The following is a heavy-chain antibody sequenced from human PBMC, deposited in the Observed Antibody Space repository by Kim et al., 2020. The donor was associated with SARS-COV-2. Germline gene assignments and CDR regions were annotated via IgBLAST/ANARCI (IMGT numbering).Heavy chain of an antibody. CDR3: TTDVWELYGDDAFDI. J-gene: IGHJ3*02. CDR1: GFTFSNAW. CDR2: IKSKTDGGTK. Sequence: GGSLRLSCAASGFTFSNAWMSWVRQAPGKGLEWVGRIKSKTDGGTKDYAAPVKGRFTISRDDSKNTLYLQMNSLKTEDTAVYYCTTDVWELYGDDAFDIWGQGTMVTVSS. V-gene: IGHV3-15*01. D-gene: IGHD1-26*01.